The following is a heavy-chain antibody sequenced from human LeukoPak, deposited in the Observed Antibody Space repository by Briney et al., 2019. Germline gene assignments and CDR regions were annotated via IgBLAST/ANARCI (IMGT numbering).Heavy chain of an antibody. Sequence: SVKVSCKASGGTFSSYAISWVRQAPGQGLEWMGRIIPILGIANYAQKFQGRVTITADKSTSTAYMELSSLRSEDTAVYYCATEGRYCSGGSCRGAFDIWGQGTMVTVSS. CDR2: IIPILGIA. J-gene: IGHJ3*02. CDR3: ATEGRYCSGGSCRGAFDI. D-gene: IGHD2-15*01. CDR1: GGTFSSYA. V-gene: IGHV1-69*04.